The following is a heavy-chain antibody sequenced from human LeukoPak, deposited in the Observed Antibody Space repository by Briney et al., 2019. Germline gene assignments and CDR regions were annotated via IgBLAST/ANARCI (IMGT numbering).Heavy chain of an antibody. Sequence: GGSLRLSCAASGFTFSNAWMCWVRQAPGKGLEWVGRIKSKTDGGTTDYAAPVKGRFTISRDDSKNTLYLQMNSLKTEDSAVYYCTESSGWFLGKIDYWGQGTLVTVSS. CDR3: TESSGWFLGKIDY. J-gene: IGHJ4*02. D-gene: IGHD6-19*01. CDR2: IKSKTDGGTT. CDR1: GFTFSNAW. V-gene: IGHV3-15*01.